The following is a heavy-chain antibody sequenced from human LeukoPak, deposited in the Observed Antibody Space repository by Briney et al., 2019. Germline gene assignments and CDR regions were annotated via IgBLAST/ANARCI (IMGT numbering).Heavy chain of an antibody. CDR3: AREGASRYFDY. CDR2: IYLTGST. CDR1: GGSISSSDR. Sequence: PSGTLSLTCSVSGGSISSSDRWSWVRQPPGRGLEWIGEIYLTGSTNYNPSLKSRVTISVDKSKSQFSLKPSSVTAADTALYYCAREGASRYFDYWGQGILVTVSS. D-gene: IGHD4/OR15-4a*01. J-gene: IGHJ4*02. V-gene: IGHV4-4*02.